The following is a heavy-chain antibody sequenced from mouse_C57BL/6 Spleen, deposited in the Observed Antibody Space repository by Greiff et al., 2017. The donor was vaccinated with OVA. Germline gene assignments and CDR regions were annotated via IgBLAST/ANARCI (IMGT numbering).Heavy chain of an antibody. D-gene: IGHD1-1*01. CDR2: INPYNGDT. CDR1: GYSFTGYF. V-gene: IGHV1-20*01. J-gene: IGHJ1*03. CDR3: ARSHYYGSSYGYFDV. Sequence: VQLQQSGPELVKPGDSVKISCKASGYSFTGYFMNWVMQSHGKSLEWIGRINPYNGDTFYNQKFKGKATLTVDKSSSTAHMELRSLTSEDSAVYYCARSHYYGSSYGYFDVWGTGTTVTVSS.